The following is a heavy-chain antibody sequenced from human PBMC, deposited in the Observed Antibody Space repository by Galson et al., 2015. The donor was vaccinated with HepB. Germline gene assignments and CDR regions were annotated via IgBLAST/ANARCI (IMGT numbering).Heavy chain of an antibody. CDR2: IYPCDSDT. CDR1: GYNFTNYW. CDR3: ARSYDFWSGSWGIYYFDY. D-gene: IGHD3-3*01. Sequence: QSGAEVKKPGESLKISCKGSGYNFTNYWLGWVRQMPGKSLEWMGIIYPCDSDTRKNPSLPGQVTISADKSTSTAYLQWSSLKASDTAMYFCARSYDFWSGSWGIYYFDYWGQGTLVTVSS. V-gene: IGHV5-51*03. J-gene: IGHJ4*02.